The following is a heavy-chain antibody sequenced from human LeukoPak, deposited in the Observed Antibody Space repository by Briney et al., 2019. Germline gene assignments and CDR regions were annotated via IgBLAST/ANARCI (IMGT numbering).Heavy chain of an antibody. V-gene: IGHV4-39*01. D-gene: IGHD2-21*02. CDR2: IYYSGST. CDR1: GGSISSSSYY. CDR3: ASAQPLLYFDY. J-gene: IGHJ4*02. Sequence: PSETLSLTCTVSGGSISSSSYYWGWIRQPPGKGLEWIGSIYYSGSTYYNPSLKSRVTISVDTSKNQFSLKLSSVTAADTAVYYCASAQPLLYFDYWGQGTLVTVSS.